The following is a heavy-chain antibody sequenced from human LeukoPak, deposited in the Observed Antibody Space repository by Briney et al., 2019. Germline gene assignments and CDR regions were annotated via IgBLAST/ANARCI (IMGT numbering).Heavy chain of an antibody. CDR2: IRGSGGST. CDR3: AKDVRITIFGVVIRYFDY. J-gene: IGHJ4*02. V-gene: IGHV3-23*01. CDR1: GFTFSSYA. Sequence: GASLRLSCAASGFTFSSYAMSWVRQAPGKGLEWVSAIRGSGGSTYYADSVKGRFTISRDNSKNTLYLQMNSLRAEDTAVYYCAKDVRITIFGVVIRYFDYWGQGTLVTVSS. D-gene: IGHD3-3*01.